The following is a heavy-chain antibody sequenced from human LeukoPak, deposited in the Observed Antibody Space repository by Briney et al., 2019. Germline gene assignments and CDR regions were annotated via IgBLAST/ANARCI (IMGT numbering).Heavy chain of an antibody. Sequence: ASVKVSCKASGYTFTSYDINWVRQATGQGLEWMGWMNPNSGNTGYAQKFQGRVTMTRNTSISTAYMELSSLRSEDTAVYYCAAEGPPEKGSAAGPYYYYYYGMDVWGQGTTVTVSS. CDR2: MNPNSGNT. CDR1: GYTFTSYD. V-gene: IGHV1-8*01. J-gene: IGHJ6*02. D-gene: IGHD6-13*01. CDR3: AAEGPPEKGSAAGPYYYYYYGMDV.